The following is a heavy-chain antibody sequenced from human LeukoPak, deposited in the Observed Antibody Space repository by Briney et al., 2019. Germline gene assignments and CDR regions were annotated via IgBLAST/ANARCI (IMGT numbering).Heavy chain of an antibody. D-gene: IGHD3-10*02. CDR2: ITGGSDYR. CDR3: AELGITMIGGV. Sequence: GGSLRLSCAASGFTFSSYSMNWVRQAPGKGLEWVSSITGGSDYRYYADSLKGRFTISRDNAKNSLYLQMNSLRAEDTAVYYCAELGITMIGGVWGKGTTVTISS. CDR1: GFTFSSYS. V-gene: IGHV3-21*01. J-gene: IGHJ6*04.